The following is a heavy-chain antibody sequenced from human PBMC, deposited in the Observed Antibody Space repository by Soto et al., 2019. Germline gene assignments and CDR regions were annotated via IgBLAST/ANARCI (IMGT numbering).Heavy chain of an antibody. Sequence: PGGSLRLSCAASGFTFSSYAMHWVRQAPGKGLEWVAVISYDGSNKYYADSVKGRFTISRDNSKNTLYLQMNSLRAEDTAVYYCVIGRDDSSGYYYYYGMDVWGQGTTVTVSS. CDR3: VIGRDDSSGYYYYYGMDV. CDR1: GFTFSSYA. D-gene: IGHD3-22*01. J-gene: IGHJ6*02. V-gene: IGHV3-30-3*01. CDR2: ISYDGSNK.